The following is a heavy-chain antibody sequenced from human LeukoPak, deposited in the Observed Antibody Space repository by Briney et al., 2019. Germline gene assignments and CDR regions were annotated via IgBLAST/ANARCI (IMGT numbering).Heavy chain of an antibody. D-gene: IGHD6-19*01. CDR2: ISVSGGST. Sequence: GGSLRLSCAASGFTFSTYAMSWVRQAPGKGLDWVSVISVSGGSTDYADSVKGRFTISRDNSKTTLYLQMSSLRAEDTAVYYCAKGIAVAGSFDYYYGMDVWGQGTTVTVSS. J-gene: IGHJ6*02. CDR1: GFTFSTYA. CDR3: AKGIAVAGSFDYYYGMDV. V-gene: IGHV3-23*01.